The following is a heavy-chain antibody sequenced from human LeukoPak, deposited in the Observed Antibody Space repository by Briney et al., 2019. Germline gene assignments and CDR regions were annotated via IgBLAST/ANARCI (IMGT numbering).Heavy chain of an antibody. V-gene: IGHV1-18*01. J-gene: IGHJ6*04. CDR2: ISAYNGNT. CDR1: GYTFISYG. Sequence: ASVKVSCKASGYTFISYGISWVRQAPGQGLEWMGWISAYNGNTNYAQNLQGRVTMTTETSTSTAYMELRSLRSDDTAVYYCARELQQNYYYGMDVWGKGTTVTVSS. D-gene: IGHD2-15*01. CDR3: ARELQQNYYYGMDV.